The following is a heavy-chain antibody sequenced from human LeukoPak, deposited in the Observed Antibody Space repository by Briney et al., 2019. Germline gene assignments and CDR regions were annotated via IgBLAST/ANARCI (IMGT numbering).Heavy chain of an antibody. V-gene: IGHV3-21*01. CDR1: GFTFSSYS. Sequence: GGSPRLSCAASGFTFSSYSMNWVRQAPGKGLEWVSSISSSSSYIYYADSVKGRFTISRDNAKNSLYLQMNSLRAEDTAVYYCASSSWYGGDIDYWGQGTLVTVSS. CDR3: ASSSWYGGDIDY. D-gene: IGHD6-13*01. CDR2: ISSSSSYI. J-gene: IGHJ4*02.